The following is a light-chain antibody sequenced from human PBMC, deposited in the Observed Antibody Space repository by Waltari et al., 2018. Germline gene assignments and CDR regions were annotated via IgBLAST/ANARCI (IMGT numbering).Light chain of an antibody. CDR2: DVS. Sequence: QSALTQPASVSGSPGQSITISCTRTSSDVGGYNYVPWYQQPPGKAPKLMIYDVSKRPSWVSNRFSGSKSGNTASLTISGLQAEDEADYYCSSYTSSSTYVFGTGTKVTVL. CDR1: SSDVGGYNY. CDR3: SSYTSSSTYV. J-gene: IGLJ1*01. V-gene: IGLV2-14*01.